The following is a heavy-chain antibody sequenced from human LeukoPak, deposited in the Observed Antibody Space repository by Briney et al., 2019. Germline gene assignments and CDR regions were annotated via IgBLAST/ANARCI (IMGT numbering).Heavy chain of an antibody. CDR3: AKGCRIVSGSLDY. CDR1: GFTFNDYY. CDR2: ISTHGSII. D-gene: IGHD3-10*01. J-gene: IGHJ4*02. Sequence: GGSLRLSCGASGFTFNDYYMTWIRQAPGKGLEWVSYISTHGSIIYYADSVKGRFTISRDNSKNSLYLQMNSLRTEDTALYYCAKGCRIVSGSLDYWGQGTLVTVSS. V-gene: IGHV3-11*01.